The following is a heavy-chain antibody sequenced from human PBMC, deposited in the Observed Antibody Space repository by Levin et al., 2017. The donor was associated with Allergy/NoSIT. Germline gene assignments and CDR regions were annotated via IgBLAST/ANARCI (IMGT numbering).Heavy chain of an antibody. Sequence: GESLKISCAASGFTFSTYWMHWVRQAPGEGLVWVSRSNSDGSTISYADSVKGRFTISRDNAKNTLYLQMNSLRAEDSAVYYCARDPFGSGRLWGQGTLVTVSS. J-gene: IGHJ4*02. D-gene: IGHD3-10*01. CDR2: SNSDGSTI. V-gene: IGHV3-74*01. CDR3: ARDPFGSGRL. CDR1: GFTFSTYW.